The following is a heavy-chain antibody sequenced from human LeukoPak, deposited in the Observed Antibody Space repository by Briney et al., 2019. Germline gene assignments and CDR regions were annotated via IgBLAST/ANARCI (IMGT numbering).Heavy chain of an antibody. V-gene: IGHV3-15*01. CDR3: ATEGSSPKYFDF. D-gene: IGHD1-26*01. CDR2: IRSKTHGGTT. CDR1: GFTFSDVW. Sequence: GSLRFSCAASGFTFSDVWMSWVRQAPGMGLEWIGRIRSKTHGGTTDYAAPVKGRFSISRDDSKNTLYLQMNSLETEDTAVYYCATEGSSPKYFDFWGQGTLVTVSS. J-gene: IGHJ4*02.